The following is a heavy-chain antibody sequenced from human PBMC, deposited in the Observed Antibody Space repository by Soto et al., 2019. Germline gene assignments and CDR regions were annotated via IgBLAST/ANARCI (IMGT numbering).Heavy chain of an antibody. J-gene: IGHJ4*02. CDR2: ISPYNGDT. V-gene: IGHV1-18*04. Sequence: QVQLVQSGAEVKRPGASVKVSCKASGYTFTTYGFNWVRQAPGQGLEWMGWISPYNGDTNYAQNFQGRVTLTTDTSTSTAYMELRSLTSDDTAVYYCARTPRAQMIVLEAATRFDYWGPGALVTVSS. CDR3: ARTPRAQMIVLEAATRFDY. D-gene: IGHD2-15*01. CDR1: GYTFTTYG.